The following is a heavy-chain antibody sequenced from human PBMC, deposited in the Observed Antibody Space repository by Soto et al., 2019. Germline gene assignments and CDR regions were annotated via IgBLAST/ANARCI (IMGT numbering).Heavy chain of an antibody. D-gene: IGHD3-10*01. CDR3: ARAMVRGAYWDSNDAFDI. CDR2: IYHSGST. J-gene: IGHJ3*02. V-gene: IGHV4-38-2*02. CDR1: GYSISSGYY. Sequence: SETLSLTCTVSGYSISSGYYWGWIRQPPGKGLEWIGSIYHSGSTYYNPSLKSRVTISVDTSKNQFSLKLSSVTAADTAVYYCARAMVRGAYWDSNDAFDIWGQGTMVTVSS.